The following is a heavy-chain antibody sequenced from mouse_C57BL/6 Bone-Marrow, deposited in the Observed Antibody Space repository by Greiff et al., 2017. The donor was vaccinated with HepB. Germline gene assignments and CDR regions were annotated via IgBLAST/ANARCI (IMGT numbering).Heavy chain of an antibody. CDR2: IHPNSGST. CDR1: GYTFTSYW. V-gene: IGHV1-64*01. J-gene: IGHJ2*01. Sequence: QVQLQQPGAELVKPGASVKLSCKASGYTFTSYWMHWVKQRPGQGLEWIGMIHPNSGSTNYNEKFKSKATLTVDKSSSTAYMQLSSLTSEDSAVYYCAELYYGSSRYYFDYWGQGTTLTVSS. CDR3: AELYYGSSRYYFDY. D-gene: IGHD1-1*01.